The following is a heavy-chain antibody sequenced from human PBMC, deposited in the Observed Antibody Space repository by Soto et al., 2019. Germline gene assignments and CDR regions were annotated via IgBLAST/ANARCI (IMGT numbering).Heavy chain of an antibody. J-gene: IGHJ5*02. V-gene: IGHV4-59*08. CDR1: GGSISNQY. CDR2: IYSSGST. Sequence: SETLSLTCTVSGGSISNQYWSWIRQPPGKGLESIGYIYSSGSTNYNPSLKSRVTISVDTSKNQFSLKPSSVTAADTAVYYCARRGLVVSGKYWFDPWGQGTLVTVSS. D-gene: IGHD2-2*01. CDR3: ARRGLVVSGKYWFDP.